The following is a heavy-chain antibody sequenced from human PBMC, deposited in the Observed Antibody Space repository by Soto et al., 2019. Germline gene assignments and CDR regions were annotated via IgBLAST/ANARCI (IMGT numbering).Heavy chain of an antibody. V-gene: IGHV3-74*01. CDR3: ARGPITIFGVVIGLDY. D-gene: IGHD3-3*01. CDR1: GFTFSSYW. Sequence: GGSLRLSCAASGFTFSSYWMHWVRQAPGKGLVWVSRINSDGSSTSYADSVKGRFTISRDNAKNTLYLQMNSLRAEDTAVYYCARGPITIFGVVIGLDYWGQGTLVTVSS. J-gene: IGHJ4*02. CDR2: INSDGSST.